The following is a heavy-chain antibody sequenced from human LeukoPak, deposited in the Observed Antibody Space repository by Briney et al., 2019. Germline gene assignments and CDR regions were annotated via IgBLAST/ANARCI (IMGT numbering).Heavy chain of an antibody. CDR3: AKDRLVAVAGTFVSAEYFQH. CDR1: GFTFTSYS. Sequence: GGSLRLSCAASGFTFTSYSMSWVRQAPGKGLEWVSAISGSGGSTYYADSVKGRFTISRDNSKNTLYLQMNSLRAEDTAVYYCAKDRLVAVAGTFVSAEYFQHWGQGTLVTVSS. V-gene: IGHV3-23*01. J-gene: IGHJ1*01. CDR2: ISGSGGST. D-gene: IGHD6-19*01.